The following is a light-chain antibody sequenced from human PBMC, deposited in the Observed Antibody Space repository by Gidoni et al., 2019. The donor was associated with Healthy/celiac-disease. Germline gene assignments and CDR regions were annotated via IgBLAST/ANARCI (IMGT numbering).Light chain of an antibody. CDR1: QSISSY. J-gene: IGKJ4*01. CDR2: AAS. V-gene: IGKV1-39*01. Sequence: DIQMTQSPSSLSASVGDRVTITCRASQSISSYLNWYQQKPGKAPKLLIYAASSLQSGVPSRFSGSGSGTDCTLTISSLQPEDFETYYCQQSYSTLLTFXGXTKVEIK. CDR3: QQSYSTLLT.